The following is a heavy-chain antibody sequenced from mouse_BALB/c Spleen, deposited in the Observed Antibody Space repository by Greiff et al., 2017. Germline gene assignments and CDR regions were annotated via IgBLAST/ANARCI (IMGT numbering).Heavy chain of an antibody. CDR2: INPSTGYT. D-gene: IGHD1-1*01. Sequence: QVQLLQSGAELAKPGASVKMSCKASGYTFTSYWMHWVKQRPGQGLEWIGYINPSTGYTEYNQKFKDKATLTADKSSSTAYMPLSSLTSEDSAVYYCARDYYGSSCFAYWGQGTLVTVSA. CDR3: ARDYYGSSCFAY. CDR1: GYTFTSYW. V-gene: IGHV1-7*01. J-gene: IGHJ3*01.